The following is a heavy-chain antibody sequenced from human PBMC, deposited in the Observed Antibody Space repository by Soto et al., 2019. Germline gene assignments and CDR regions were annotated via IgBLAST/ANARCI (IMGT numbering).Heavy chain of an antibody. CDR2: ISSSSSYV. V-gene: IGHV3-21*01. CDR3: ARDLSPLDYGLIDY. CDR1: GFTFSSCG. D-gene: IGHD4-17*01. Sequence: GGSLRLSCAASGFTFSSCGMNWVRQAPGKGLEWVSSISSSSSYVYYADSVRGRFTISRDNAKNSLYLQMNSLRAEDTAVYYCARDLSPLDYGLIDYWGQGTLVTVSS. J-gene: IGHJ4*02.